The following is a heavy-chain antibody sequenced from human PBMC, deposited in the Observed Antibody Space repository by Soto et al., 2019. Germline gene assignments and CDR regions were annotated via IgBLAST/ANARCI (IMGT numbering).Heavy chain of an antibody. CDR3: ARHSLGVTSMDY. V-gene: IGHV4-39*01. D-gene: IGHD2-21*02. CDR1: GGSISSNIYY. J-gene: IGHJ4*02. Sequence: PSETLSLTCTVSGGSISSNIYYWGWIRQPPGNGLEGIGSIYYSGRTYSHPSLKSRVTISVDTSKDQFSLRLSSVTAADAALYYCARHSLGVTSMDYWGKGTLVTVSS. CDR2: IYYSGRT.